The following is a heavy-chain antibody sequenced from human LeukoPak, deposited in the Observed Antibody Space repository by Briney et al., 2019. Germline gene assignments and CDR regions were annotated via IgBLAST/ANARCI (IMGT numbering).Heavy chain of an antibody. CDR3: ARVSSTAFDQ. Sequence: GSLRLSFAASGFTFSYYYMSWIRQAPGKGLEWVSYINTTGNTIYYADSVKGRFTISRDNAKNSLYLQMNSLRAEDTAVYYCARVSSTAFDQWGQGTLVTVSS. V-gene: IGHV3-11*01. D-gene: IGHD1-26*01. J-gene: IGHJ4*02. CDR2: INTTGNTI. CDR1: GFTFSYYY.